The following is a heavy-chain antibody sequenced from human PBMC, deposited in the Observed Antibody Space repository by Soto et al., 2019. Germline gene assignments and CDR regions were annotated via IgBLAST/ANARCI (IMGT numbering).Heavy chain of an antibody. CDR3: ANSIAVAGNRQFIYQGY. J-gene: IGHJ4*02. CDR2: ISGSGGST. Sequence: PGGALRLSCPASGLHFSSDAMSLVRQNQGKGLEWVSAISGSGGSTYYADSVKGRFTISRDNSKNTLYLQMNSLRAEDTAVYYCANSIAVAGNRQFIYQGYWGQGTLVTVSS. D-gene: IGHD6-19*01. CDR1: GLHFSSDA. V-gene: IGHV3-23*01.